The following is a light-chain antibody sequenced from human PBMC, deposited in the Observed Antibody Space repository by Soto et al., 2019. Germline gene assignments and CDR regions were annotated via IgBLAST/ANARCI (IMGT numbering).Light chain of an antibody. CDR1: SSGVGGYKY. Sequence: QSALTQPHSVSGSPGQSVTISCTGTSSGVGGYKYVSWYQQHPGKAPKLMIYDVSKWPSGVPDRFSGSKSGNTASLTISGLQAEDEADYYCCSYAGTYTFVFGGGTKLTVL. CDR2: DVS. CDR3: CSYAGTYTFV. V-gene: IGLV2-11*01. J-gene: IGLJ2*01.